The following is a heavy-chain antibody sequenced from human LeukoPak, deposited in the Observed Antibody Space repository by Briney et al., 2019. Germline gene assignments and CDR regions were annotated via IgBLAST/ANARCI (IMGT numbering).Heavy chain of an antibody. CDR3: AREEGGYFDY. Sequence: PGGSLRLSCTASGFTFSTYWMSWVRQAPGKGLEWVSGINWNGGSTGYADSVKGRFTISRDNAKNSLYLQMSSLRAEDTALYYCAREEGGYFDYWGQGTLVTVSS. D-gene: IGHD3-16*01. CDR2: INWNGGST. CDR1: GFTFSTYW. J-gene: IGHJ4*02. V-gene: IGHV3-20*04.